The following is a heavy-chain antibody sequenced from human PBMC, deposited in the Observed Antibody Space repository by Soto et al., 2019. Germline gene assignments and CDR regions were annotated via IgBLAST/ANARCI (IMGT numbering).Heavy chain of an antibody. D-gene: IGHD6-6*01. J-gene: IGHJ4*02. Sequence: SETLSLTCTVYGGSFSCYYWSWIRQPPGKGLEWIGEINYSGSTNYNPSLKSRVTISVDTSKNQFSLKLNSVTAADTAVYYCGAGGPRGVAGARPFPSWGQGTLVTVSS. CDR2: INYSGST. V-gene: IGHV4-34*01. CDR3: GAGGPRGVAGARPFPS. CDR1: GGSFSCYY.